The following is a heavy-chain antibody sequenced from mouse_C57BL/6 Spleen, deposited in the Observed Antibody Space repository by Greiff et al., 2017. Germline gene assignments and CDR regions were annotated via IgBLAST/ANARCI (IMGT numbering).Heavy chain of an antibody. CDR1: GYTFTSYW. CDR3: ARLGTAQASFAY. CDR2: IHPNSGST. J-gene: IGHJ3*01. Sequence: QVTLHHPGAELVKPGASVKLSCKASGYTFTSYWMHWVKQRPGQGLEWIGMIHPNSGSTNYNEKFKSKATLTVDTSSSTAYMQLSSLTSEDSAVYYCARLGTAQASFAYWGQGTLVTVSA. D-gene: IGHD3-2*02. V-gene: IGHV1-64*01.